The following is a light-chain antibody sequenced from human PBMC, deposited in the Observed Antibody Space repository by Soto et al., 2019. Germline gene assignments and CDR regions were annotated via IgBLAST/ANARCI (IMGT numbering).Light chain of an antibody. CDR3: QQSYSIPFT. J-gene: IGKJ3*01. Sequence: DIQMTQSPSSLSASVGDRVTITCRASQSISNYLNWYQQKPGKAPKLLIYAASSLQSGVPSRFSGSGSGTDFTLTISSLQPEDFATYYCQQSYSIPFTFGPGTKVDFK. CDR1: QSISNY. V-gene: IGKV1-39*01. CDR2: AAS.